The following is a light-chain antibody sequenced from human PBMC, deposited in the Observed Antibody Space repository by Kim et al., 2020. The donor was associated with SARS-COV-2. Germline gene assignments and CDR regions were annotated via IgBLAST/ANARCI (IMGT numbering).Light chain of an antibody. CDR2: AAS. Sequence: LAPGERATISCRASQTISNNYIAWYQQTPGQAPRILIYAASTRATDTPDRFSGSGSGTDFTLTISRLEPEDFAVYYCQQYGSSLYTFGQGTKLEI. CDR3: QQYGSSLYT. CDR1: QTISNNY. J-gene: IGKJ2*01. V-gene: IGKV3-20*01.